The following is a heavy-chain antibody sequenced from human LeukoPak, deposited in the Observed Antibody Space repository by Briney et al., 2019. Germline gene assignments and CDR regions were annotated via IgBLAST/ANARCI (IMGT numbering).Heavy chain of an antibody. CDR3: AKDGRVPYYYDSSGYYR. CDR2: ISGSGGST. J-gene: IGHJ5*02. Sequence: PGGSLRLSCAASRFTFSSYAMSWVRQAPGKGLEWVSAISGSGGSTYYADSVKGRFTISRDNSKNTLYLQMNSLRAEDTAVYYCAKDGRVPYYYDSSGYYRWGQGTLVTVSS. CDR1: RFTFSSYA. V-gene: IGHV3-23*01. D-gene: IGHD3-22*01.